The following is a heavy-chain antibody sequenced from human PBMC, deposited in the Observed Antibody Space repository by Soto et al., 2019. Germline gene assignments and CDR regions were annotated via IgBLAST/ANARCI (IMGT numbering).Heavy chain of an antibody. CDR2: ISGSGGST. J-gene: IGHJ4*02. Sequence: EVQLLESGGGLVQPGGSLRLSCAASGFTFSSYPMSWVRQAPGKGLEWVSTISGSGGSTYYADSVMGRFTISRDNSKNTLYLQMNGLRAEDTALYYCAKGKGGSLSYLFDYWGQGTLVTVSS. CDR3: AKGKGGSLSYLFDY. CDR1: GFTFSSYP. D-gene: IGHD3-16*01. V-gene: IGHV3-23*01.